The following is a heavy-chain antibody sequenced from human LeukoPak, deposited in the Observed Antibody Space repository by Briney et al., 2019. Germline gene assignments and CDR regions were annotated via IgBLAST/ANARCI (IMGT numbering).Heavy chain of an antibody. CDR3: ARGRSAADDFDY. CDR2: ISTYNGNT. Sequence: GASVKVSCKASGYIFTSYGISWVRQAPGQGLEWMGWISTYNGNTKYAQKVQGGVTLTTDTSTSTAYMELRSLRGDDTAIYYCARGRSAADDFDYWGQGTLVTVSS. CDR1: GYIFTSYG. J-gene: IGHJ4*02. V-gene: IGHV1-18*01. D-gene: IGHD6-13*01.